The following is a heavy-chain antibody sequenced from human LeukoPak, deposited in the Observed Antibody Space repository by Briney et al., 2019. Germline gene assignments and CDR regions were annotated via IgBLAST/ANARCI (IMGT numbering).Heavy chain of an antibody. J-gene: IGHJ5*02. CDR1: EFTFSSYA. D-gene: IGHD2-21*02. CDR3: AKGDGINHYHWFDP. CDR2: ISGGGDST. V-gene: IGHV3-23*01. Sequence: QPGGSLRLSCAASEFTFSSYAMNWVRQPPGKGLEWVSGISGGGDSTYYADSVKGRFTISRDNSKNTLYLQMNSLRAEDTALYYCAKGDGINHYHWFDPWGQGTQVTVSS.